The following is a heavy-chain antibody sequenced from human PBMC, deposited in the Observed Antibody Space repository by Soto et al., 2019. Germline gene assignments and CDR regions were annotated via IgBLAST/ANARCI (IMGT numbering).Heavy chain of an antibody. CDR3: ARTRSFTLGFYYDGMDV. CDR1: GYSFASYW. J-gene: IGHJ6*02. Sequence: GESLKISCQGSGYSFASYWIGWVRQMPGKDLEWMGIIYPGDSATRYSPSFQGPVTISADKSLRTAYLQWPSLKASDPALYYCARTRSFTLGFYYDGMDVWGQGTTVTVSS. V-gene: IGHV5-51*01. D-gene: IGHD6-6*01. CDR2: IYPGDSAT.